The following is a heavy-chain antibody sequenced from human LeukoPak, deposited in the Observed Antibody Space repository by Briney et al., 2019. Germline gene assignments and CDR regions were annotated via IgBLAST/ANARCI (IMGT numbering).Heavy chain of an antibody. CDR1: GITLSNYG. D-gene: IGHD6-6*01. Sequence: SGGSPRLSCAVSGITLSNYGMSWVRQAPGKGLEWVAGISDSGGRTNYADSVKGRFTISRDNAKNTLYLQMNSLSAEDTAVYYCARGYSSSYRIDYWGQGTLVTVSS. CDR3: ARGYSSSYRIDY. V-gene: IGHV3-23*01. CDR2: ISDSGGRT. J-gene: IGHJ4*02.